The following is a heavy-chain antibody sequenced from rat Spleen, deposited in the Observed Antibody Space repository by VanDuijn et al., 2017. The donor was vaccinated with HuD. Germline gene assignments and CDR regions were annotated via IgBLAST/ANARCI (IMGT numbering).Heavy chain of an antibody. Sequence: EVQLVESDGGLVQPGRSLKLSCAASGFTFSAYYMAWVRQAPTKGLEWVATISYGDSYGHSSTYYRDSVKGRFTIYRDNARSTLSLQMNSLRSEDTATYHCARRHYGYTDYFDYWGQGVMVTVSS. D-gene: IGHD1-9*01. CDR3: ARRHYGYTDYFDY. CDR2: ISYGDSYGHSST. CDR1: GFTFSAYY. V-gene: IGHV5-29*01. J-gene: IGHJ2*01.